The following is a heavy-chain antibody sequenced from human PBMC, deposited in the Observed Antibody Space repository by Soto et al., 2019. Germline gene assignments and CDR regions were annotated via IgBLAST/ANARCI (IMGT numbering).Heavy chain of an antibody. J-gene: IGHJ6*02. CDR3: ARSYDILTGTQGGYYYYGMDV. V-gene: IGHV4-59*01. D-gene: IGHD3-9*01. CDR1: GCSISSYY. CDR2: IYYSGST. Sequence: PXETLSLTCTVSGCSISSYYWSWIRQPPGRGLEWIGYIYYSGSTNYNPSLKSRVTISVDTSKNQFSLKLSSVTAADTAVYYCARSYDILTGTQGGYYYYGMDVWGQGATVTVSS.